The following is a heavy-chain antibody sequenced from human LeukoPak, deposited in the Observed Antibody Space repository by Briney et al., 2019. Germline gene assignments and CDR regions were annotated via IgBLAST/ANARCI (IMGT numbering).Heavy chain of an antibody. CDR2: ISSSGSTI. V-gene: IGHV3-48*03. Sequence: GGSLRLSCAASGFTFSSYEMNWVRQAPGKGLEWVSYISSSGSTIYYADSVKGRFTISRDNAKNSLYLQMNSLRAEDTAVYYCARAVAGDAFDIWGQGTMVTVS. CDR1: GFTFSSYE. D-gene: IGHD6-19*01. J-gene: IGHJ3*02. CDR3: ARAVAGDAFDI.